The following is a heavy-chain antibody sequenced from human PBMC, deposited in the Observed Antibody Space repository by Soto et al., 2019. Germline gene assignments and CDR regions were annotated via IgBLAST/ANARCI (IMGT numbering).Heavy chain of an antibody. CDR1: GFTVSSNY. CDR2: IYGDGST. V-gene: IGHV3-53*04. CDR3: ARGSSGYGYDALDI. Sequence: GGSLRLSCAASGFTVSSNYMSWVRQAPGKGLEWVSVIYGDGSTYYADSVKGRFTISRHNSKNTLYLQMNSLRPEDTAVYYCARGSSGYGYDALDIWGQGTMVTVSS. D-gene: IGHD5-12*01. J-gene: IGHJ3*02.